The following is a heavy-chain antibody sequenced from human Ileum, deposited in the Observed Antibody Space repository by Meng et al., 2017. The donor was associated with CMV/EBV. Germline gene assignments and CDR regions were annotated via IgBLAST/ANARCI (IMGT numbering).Heavy chain of an antibody. CDR2: IRSGSRDI. V-gene: IGHV3-21*01. D-gene: IGHD3-9*01. CDR3: ARDAWHYDPLTASSTPWFDY. Sequence: GGSLRLSCSASGFTFSPYSMNWVRQAPGKGLEWVATIRSGSRDISYADSVKGRFTIFRDDAKSSLFLEMNNLRAEDTAVYYCARDAWHYDPLTASSTPWFDYWGQGTLVTVSS. J-gene: IGHJ4*02. CDR1: GFTFSPYS.